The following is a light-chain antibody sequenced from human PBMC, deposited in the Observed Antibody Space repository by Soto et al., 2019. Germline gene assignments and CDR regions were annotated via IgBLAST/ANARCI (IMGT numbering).Light chain of an antibody. V-gene: IGKV1-5*03. Sequence: DSPMNQSPSTLSSSVGDRVTITCRASQSISSWLAWYQQKPGKAPQLLIYKASSLESGVPTRFSGSGSGTEFTLTISSLQPDDFATYYCQQSKTFGQGTKVEIK. CDR3: QQSKT. CDR2: KAS. J-gene: IGKJ1*01. CDR1: QSISSW.